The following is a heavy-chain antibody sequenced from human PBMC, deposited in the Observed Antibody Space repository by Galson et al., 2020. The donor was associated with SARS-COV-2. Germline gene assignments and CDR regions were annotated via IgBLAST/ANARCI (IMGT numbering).Heavy chain of an antibody. CDR2: FHSDGST. Sequence: SETLSLTCSVSNGPISSDYWAWIRQTPGKGLEWIGFFHSDGSTNYNPSLKSRVTISVDTSKNRFSLKLSSLTAADTAVYFCARYTTSSVSFDYWGQGTLVTVSS. CDR3: ARYTTSSVSFDY. D-gene: IGHD6-6*01. V-gene: IGHV4-4*08. J-gene: IGHJ4*02. CDR1: NGPISSDY.